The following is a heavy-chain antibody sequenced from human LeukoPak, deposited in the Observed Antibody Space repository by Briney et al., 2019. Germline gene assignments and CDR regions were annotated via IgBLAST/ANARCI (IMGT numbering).Heavy chain of an antibody. V-gene: IGHV4-59*01. CDR1: GGSISSYY. CDR2: IYYSGST. D-gene: IGHD3-22*01. Sequence: PSETLSLTCTVSGGSISSYYWSWIRQPPGPGLEWIGYIYYSGSTNYNPSLKSRVTISVDTSKNQFSLKLSSVTAADTAVYYCARDRYYDSSGYHDAFDIWGQGTMVTVSS. CDR3: ARDRYYDSSGYHDAFDI. J-gene: IGHJ3*02.